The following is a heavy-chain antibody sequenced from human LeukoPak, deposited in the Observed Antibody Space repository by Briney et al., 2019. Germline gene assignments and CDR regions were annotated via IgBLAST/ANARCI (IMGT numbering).Heavy chain of an antibody. D-gene: IGHD3-9*01. J-gene: IGHJ5*02. Sequence: GGSLRLSCAASGFTFSSYSMNWVRQAPGKGLEWVSSISSSSSYIYYADSVKGRFTISRDNAKNSLYLQMNSLRAEDTAVYYCARDGLADTIYNWFDPWGQGTLVTVSS. CDR3: ARDGLADTIYNWFDP. V-gene: IGHV3-21*01. CDR2: ISSSSSYI. CDR1: GFTFSSYS.